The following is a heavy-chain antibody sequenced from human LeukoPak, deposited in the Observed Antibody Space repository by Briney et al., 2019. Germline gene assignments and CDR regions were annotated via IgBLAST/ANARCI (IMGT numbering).Heavy chain of an antibody. V-gene: IGHV3-23*01. CDR3: AKEGGSSTWYDGWFDP. Sequence: GGSLRLSCAASGFTFSDFAMSWVRQAPGKGLEWVSGISGSGGSTYYADSVKGRFTISRDTSKNTLYLQMNTLRAEDTAVYYCAKEGGSSTWYDGWFDPWGQGTLVTVSS. CDR2: ISGSGGST. J-gene: IGHJ5*02. CDR1: GFTFSDFA. D-gene: IGHD6-13*01.